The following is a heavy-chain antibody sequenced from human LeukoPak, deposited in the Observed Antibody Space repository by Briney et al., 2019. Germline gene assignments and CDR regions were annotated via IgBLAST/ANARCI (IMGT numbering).Heavy chain of an antibody. V-gene: IGHV1-2*06. D-gene: IGHD2-15*01. CDR2: INPNSGGT. Sequence: GSVEVSCKASGYTFTGYYMHWVRQAPGQGLKWMGRINPNSGGTNYAQKFQGRVTMTRDTSISTAYMELSRLRSDDTAVYYCARKSMGYCSGGSCYSDAFDIWGQGTMVTVSS. CDR3: ARKSMGYCSGGSCYSDAFDI. J-gene: IGHJ3*02. CDR1: GYTFTGYY.